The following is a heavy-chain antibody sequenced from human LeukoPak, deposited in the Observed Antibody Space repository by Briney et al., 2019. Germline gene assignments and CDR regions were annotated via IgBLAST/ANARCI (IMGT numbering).Heavy chain of an antibody. CDR3: AGTPWFGELTLDY. J-gene: IGHJ4*02. CDR1: GFTFTSST. V-gene: IGHV1-58*02. D-gene: IGHD3-10*01. CDR2: IVVGSGNT. Sequence: SVKVSCKASGFTFTSSTIQWVRQARGQRLEWIGWIVVGSGNTNYAQKFQERVIITRDMYTTTVYMELSSLRSEDTAVYYCAGTPWFGELTLDYWGQGTLVTVSS.